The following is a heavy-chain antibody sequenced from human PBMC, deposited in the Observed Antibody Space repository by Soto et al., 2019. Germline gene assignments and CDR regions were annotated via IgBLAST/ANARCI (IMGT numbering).Heavy chain of an antibody. Sequence: PGGSLRLSCAASGFTFSSYAMSWVRQAPGKGLEWVSAISGSGGSTYYADSVKGRFTISRDNSKNTLYLQMNSLRAEDTAVYYCAKDGADYGEPGTDHWGPGALVTVSS. V-gene: IGHV3-23*01. D-gene: IGHD4-17*01. CDR3: AKDGADYGEPGTDH. CDR2: ISGSGGST. CDR1: GFTFSSYA. J-gene: IGHJ5*02.